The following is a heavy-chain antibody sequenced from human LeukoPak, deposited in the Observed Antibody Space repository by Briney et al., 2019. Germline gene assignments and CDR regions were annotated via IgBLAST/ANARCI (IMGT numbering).Heavy chain of an antibody. D-gene: IGHD5-24*01. V-gene: IGHV1-8*03. CDR3: ARVRDGYNYFDY. CDR1: GYTFTSYD. J-gene: IGHJ4*02. Sequence: WASVKVSCKASGYTFTSYDINRVRQATGQGLEWMGWMNPNSGNTGYAQKFQGRVTITRNTSISTAYMELSSLRSEDTAVSYCARVRDGYNYFDYWGQGTLVTVSS. CDR2: MNPNSGNT.